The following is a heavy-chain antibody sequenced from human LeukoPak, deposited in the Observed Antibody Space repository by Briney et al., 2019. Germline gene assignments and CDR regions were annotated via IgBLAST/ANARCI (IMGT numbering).Heavy chain of an antibody. CDR3: ARDDYWTNYGCYFDS. J-gene: IGHJ4*02. V-gene: IGHV3-7*01. CDR1: GFTFDDYA. D-gene: IGHD3-3*01. Sequence: GGSLRLSCAASGFTFDDYAMHWARQAPGKGLEWVANIKQDGRDKTYADSVKGRFTISRDNAKNSLYLQMDSLRAEDTAIYYCARDDYWTNYGCYFDSWGQGALVTVSS. CDR2: IKQDGRDK.